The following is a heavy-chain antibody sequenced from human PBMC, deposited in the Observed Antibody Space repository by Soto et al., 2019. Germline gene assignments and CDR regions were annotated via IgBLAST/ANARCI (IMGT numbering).Heavy chain of an antibody. CDR2: ISAYNGNT. CDR3: ASDHNTVKPGSSDP. V-gene: IGHV1-18*04. CDR1: GYTFSTYG. D-gene: IGHD4-4*01. J-gene: IGHJ5*02. Sequence: QVQLVQSGGEVKKPGASVKVSCKASGYTFSTYGIRWVRQAPGQGLEWMGWISAYNGNTKYAQKLQVRGTMITYLYTITAYIELRRLKSEDTSVYYCASDHNTVKPGSSDPCDQGTLLNVSS.